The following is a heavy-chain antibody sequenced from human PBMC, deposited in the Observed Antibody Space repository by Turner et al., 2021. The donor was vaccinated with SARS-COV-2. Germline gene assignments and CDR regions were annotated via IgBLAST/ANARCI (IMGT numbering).Heavy chain of an antibody. CDR1: GFPFSSFA. CDR2: ISNDGSNK. J-gene: IGHJ4*02. D-gene: IGHD1-26*01. V-gene: IGHV3-30*18. CDR3: AKGDSGGDRVDFDY. Sequence: QVQLVESGGGVVQSGRSVTLSCAASGFPFSSFAMHWVRQAPGKGLDWVACISNDGSNKYYADSVKGRFTISRDNSKNTLYLQMNSLRAEDTAVYYCAKGDSGGDRVDFDYWGQGTLVTVSS.